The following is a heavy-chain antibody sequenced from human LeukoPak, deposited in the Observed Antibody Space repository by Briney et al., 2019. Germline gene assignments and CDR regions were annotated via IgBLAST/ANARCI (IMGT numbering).Heavy chain of an antibody. J-gene: IGHJ4*02. Sequence: GGSLRLSCAASGFTFSSYAMSWVRRAPGKGLEWVSAISGSGGSTYYADSVKGRFTISRDNSKNTLYLQMNSLRAEDTAVYYCASYSSSFRLSRIDYWGQGTLVTVSS. CDR2: ISGSGGST. D-gene: IGHD6-13*01. V-gene: IGHV3-23*01. CDR1: GFTFSSYA. CDR3: ASYSSSFRLSRIDY.